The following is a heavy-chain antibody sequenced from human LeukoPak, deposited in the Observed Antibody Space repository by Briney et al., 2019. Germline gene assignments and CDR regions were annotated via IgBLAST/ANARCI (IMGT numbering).Heavy chain of an antibody. V-gene: IGHV3-53*01. CDR3: ARGGGPYYSGSGSFDF. D-gene: IGHD3-10*01. Sequence: GGSLRLSCAASGFTFSSSAMSWVRQAPGKGLEWVSVIHSGGNTYYADSVKGRFTISRDNSKNTLYLQMHSLRAEDTAVYYCARGGGPYYSGSGSFDFWGQGTLVTVSS. CDR1: GFTFSSSA. J-gene: IGHJ4*02. CDR2: IHSGGNT.